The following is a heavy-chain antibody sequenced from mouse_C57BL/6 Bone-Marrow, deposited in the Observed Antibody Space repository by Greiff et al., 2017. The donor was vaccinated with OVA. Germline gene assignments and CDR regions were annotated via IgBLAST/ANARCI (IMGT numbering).Heavy chain of an antibody. CDR3: AGYGSPWFAY. D-gene: IGHD1-1*01. Sequence: VKLQESGAELARPGASVKLSCKASGYTFTSYGISWVKQRTGQGLEWIGEIYPRSGNTYYNEKFKGKATLTADKSSSTAYMELRSLTSEDSAVYFCAGYGSPWFAYWGQGTLVTVSA. CDR1: GYTFTSYG. V-gene: IGHV1-81*01. J-gene: IGHJ3*01. CDR2: IYPRSGNT.